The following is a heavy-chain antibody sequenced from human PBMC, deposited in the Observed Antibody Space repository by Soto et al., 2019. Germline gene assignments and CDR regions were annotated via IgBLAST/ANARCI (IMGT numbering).Heavy chain of an antibody. CDR3: AREYTAWLLAYGLDV. Sequence: PGGSLRLSCVVSGFTFSTYSINWVRQATGKGLECVSSIRSRSDIYYAYSVKGGFTIARDNAKNSVSMQMTGLRAEDTAVYYCAREYTAWLLAYGLDVWGQGTTVTVSS. CDR2: IRSRSDI. D-gene: IGHD2-2*02. CDR1: GFTFSTYS. J-gene: IGHJ6*02. V-gene: IGHV3-21*01.